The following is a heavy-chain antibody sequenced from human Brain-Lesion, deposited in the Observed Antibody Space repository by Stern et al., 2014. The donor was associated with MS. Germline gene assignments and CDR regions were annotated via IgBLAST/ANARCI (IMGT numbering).Heavy chain of an antibody. CDR3: ARGRVVPGFQYYATDV. D-gene: IGHD2-2*01. V-gene: IGHV4-61*02. CDR2: IFNSGST. Sequence: QVQLQQSGPGLVKPSQTLSLSCTVSGGSISSGGYYWSWIRQPAGKGLEWIGRIFNSGSTSYHPSLQSRVTLSIDTVHNQFSLRLNSMTAADTAVYYCARGRVVPGFQYYATDVWGQGTTVIVSS. CDR1: GGSISSGGYY. J-gene: IGHJ6*02.